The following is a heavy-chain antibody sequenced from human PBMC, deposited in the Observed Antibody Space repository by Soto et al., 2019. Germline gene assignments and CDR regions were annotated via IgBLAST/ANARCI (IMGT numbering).Heavy chain of an antibody. V-gene: IGHV4-39*01. Sequence: SETLSLTCTVSGGSISSSSYYWGWIRQPPGKGLEWIGSIYYSGSTYYNPSLKSRVTISVDTSKNQFSLKLSSVTAADTAVYYCARNIWGRPLDYWGQGTLVTVSS. CDR3: ARNIWGRPLDY. J-gene: IGHJ4*02. D-gene: IGHD3-16*01. CDR2: IYYSGST. CDR1: GGSISSSSYY.